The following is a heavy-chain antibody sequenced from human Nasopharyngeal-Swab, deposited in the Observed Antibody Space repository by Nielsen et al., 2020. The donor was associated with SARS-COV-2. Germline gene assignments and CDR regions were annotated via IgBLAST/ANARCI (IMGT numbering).Heavy chain of an antibody. D-gene: IGHD3-22*01. Sequence: SETLSLTCAVYGGSFSASYWGWIRQPPGKGLEWIGEFNHSGSTNYNPSLKSRVTISVDTSKNQFSLKLSSVTAADTAVYYCARGLVDVNMMLVVIGFSYWLDSWGQGTLVTVSS. CDR1: GGSFSASY. V-gene: IGHV4-34*01. J-gene: IGHJ5*01. CDR3: ARGLVDVNMMLVVIGFSYWLDS. CDR2: FNHSGST.